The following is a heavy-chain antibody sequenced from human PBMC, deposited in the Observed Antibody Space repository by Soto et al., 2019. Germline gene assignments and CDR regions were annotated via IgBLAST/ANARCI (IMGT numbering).Heavy chain of an antibody. CDR3: ATRVSISGVVISWFDP. CDR1: GGTFSSYS. CDR2: IIPILGTV. D-gene: IGHD3-3*01. J-gene: IGHJ5*01. V-gene: IGHV1-69*01. Sequence: QVQLVQSGAEVKEPGSSVKVSCKASGGTFSSYSISWVRQAPGQGLERMGGIIPILGTVQYAQMFQGRLTITADESTSTAYMELSRLKSDDTAVYYCATRVSISGVVISWFDPWGRGTLVTVSS.